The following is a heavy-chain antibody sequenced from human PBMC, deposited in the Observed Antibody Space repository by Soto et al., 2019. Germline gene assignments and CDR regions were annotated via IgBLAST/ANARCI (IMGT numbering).Heavy chain of an antibody. D-gene: IGHD2-2*01. V-gene: IGHV4-59*01. CDR2: IYYSGST. Sequence: PSETLSLTFTVPGGSISSYYWTWIRQPPGKGLEWIGYIYYSGSTNYNPSLKSRVTISVDTSKNQFSLKLSSVTAADTAVYYWAREGYASRNYYYYGMDVWGQGTTVT. CDR1: GGSISSYY. CDR3: AREGYASRNYYYYGMDV. J-gene: IGHJ6*02.